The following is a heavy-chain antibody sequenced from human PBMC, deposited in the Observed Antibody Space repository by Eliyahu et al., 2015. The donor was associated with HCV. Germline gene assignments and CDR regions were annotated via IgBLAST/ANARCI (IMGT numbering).Heavy chain of an antibody. V-gene: IGHV1-18*01. CDR2: ISAYNGNT. CDR1: GYTFTXYG. D-gene: IGHD3-9*01. J-gene: IGHJ4*02. Sequence: QVQLVQSGAEVKKPGASVKVSCKASGYTFTXYGISWVRQAPGQGLEWMGWISAYNGNTNYAQKLQGRVTMTTDTSTSTAYMELRSLRSDDTAVYYCARDTYDILTGYNPQDYWGQGTLVTVSS. CDR3: ARDTYDILTGYNPQDY.